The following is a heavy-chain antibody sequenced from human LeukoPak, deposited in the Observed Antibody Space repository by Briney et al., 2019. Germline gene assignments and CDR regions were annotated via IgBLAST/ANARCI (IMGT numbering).Heavy chain of an antibody. D-gene: IGHD2-8*01. CDR2: IYYSGST. CDR1: GGSVSSGSFY. CDR3: ARDLGYCTNGVCHTRFDY. J-gene: IGHJ4*02. V-gene: IGHV4-61*01. Sequence: PSETLSLTCTVSGGSVSSGSFYWGWIRQPPGKGLEWIGYIYYSGSTNYNPSLKSRVTISVDTSKNQFSLKLSSVTDADTAVYYCARDLGYCTNGVCHTRFDYWGQGTLVAVSS.